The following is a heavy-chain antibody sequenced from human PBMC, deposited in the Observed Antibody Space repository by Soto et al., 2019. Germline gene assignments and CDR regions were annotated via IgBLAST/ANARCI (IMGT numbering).Heavy chain of an antibody. V-gene: IGHV3-30-3*01. Sequence: QVQLVEPGGGVVQPGRSLRLSCAASGFTFSSYAMHWVRQAPGKGLEWVAVISYDGSNKYYADSVKGRFTISRDNSKNTLYLQMNSLRAEDTAVYYCARDRPYFQHWGQGTLVTVSS. CDR2: ISYDGSNK. CDR3: ARDRPYFQH. CDR1: GFTFSSYA. J-gene: IGHJ1*01.